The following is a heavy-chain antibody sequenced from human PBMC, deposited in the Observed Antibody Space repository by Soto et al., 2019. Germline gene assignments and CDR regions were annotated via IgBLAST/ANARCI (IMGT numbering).Heavy chain of an antibody. D-gene: IGHD1-7*01. CDR2: IYYSGST. V-gene: IGHV4-59*01. CDR1: GGSISSYY. CDR3: ARVSNYVAVGYYYYGMDV. J-gene: IGHJ6*02. Sequence: PSETLSLTCTVSGGSISSYYWSWIRQPPGKGLEWIGYIYYSGSTNYNPSLKSRVTISVDTSKNQFSLKLSSVTAADTAVYYCARVSNYVAVGYYYYGMDVWGQGTTVTVS.